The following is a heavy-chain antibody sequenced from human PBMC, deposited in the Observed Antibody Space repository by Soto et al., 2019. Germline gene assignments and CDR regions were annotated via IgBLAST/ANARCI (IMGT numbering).Heavy chain of an antibody. Sequence: EVQLVESGGGLVQPGRSLRLSCAASGFTFDDYAMHWFRQVPGMGLQWVSGLSWNGVTIDYAASVKGRFPISRDNAKKSLYLQMNGVRPDDTALYHCAASRAYDSSDYSGFHYGMDVWGLGTTVTVS. D-gene: IGHD3-22*01. CDR2: LSWNGVTI. J-gene: IGHJ6*02. CDR1: GFTFDDYA. CDR3: AASRAYDSSDYSGFHYGMDV. V-gene: IGHV3-9*01.